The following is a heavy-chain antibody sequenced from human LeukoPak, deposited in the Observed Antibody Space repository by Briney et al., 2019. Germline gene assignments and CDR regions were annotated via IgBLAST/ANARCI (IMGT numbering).Heavy chain of an antibody. D-gene: IGHD6-13*01. J-gene: IGHJ5*02. CDR3: ARGGDITAAGTHWLDP. CDR1: GYTFTDYY. CDR2: INPNSGAT. Sequence: ASMKVSCKASGYTFTDYYMHWVRQAPGQGLEWMGWINPNSGATDYAQNSQDRVTMTSDTSIITAYMELSRLRSDDTAVYYCARGGDITAAGTHWLDPWGQGTLVTVSS. V-gene: IGHV1-2*02.